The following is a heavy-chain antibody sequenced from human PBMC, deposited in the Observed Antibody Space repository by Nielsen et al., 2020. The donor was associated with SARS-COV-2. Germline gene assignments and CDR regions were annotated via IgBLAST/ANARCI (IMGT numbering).Heavy chain of an antibody. CDR2: ISNSGST. J-gene: IGHJ6*02. CDR1: GGSISSYY. V-gene: IGHV4-59*01. Sequence: SETLSLTCTVSGGSISSYYWSWIRQPPGKGLEWIGYISNSGSTNYNPSLKSRVTISLDTSKNQFSLKVRSVTAADTAVYYCARDEIFDLYGVDVWGQGTTVSASS. CDR3: ARDEIFDLYGVDV. D-gene: IGHD3-3*01.